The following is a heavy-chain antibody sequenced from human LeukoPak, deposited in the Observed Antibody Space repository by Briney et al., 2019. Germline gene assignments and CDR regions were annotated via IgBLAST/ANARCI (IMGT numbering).Heavy chain of an antibody. CDR2: IYPGDYET. V-gene: IGHV5-51*01. J-gene: IGHJ4*02. Sequence: EESLKISCEGSGYSFSNYWIGWVRQMPGKGLEWMGIIYPGDYETRYSPSFHGLVTISVDKSISTAYLQWSSLKASDTAMYYCAIPPGYCGNDCSFDHWGQGTLVTVSS. CDR1: GYSFSNYW. CDR3: AIPPGYCGNDCSFDH. D-gene: IGHD2-21*02.